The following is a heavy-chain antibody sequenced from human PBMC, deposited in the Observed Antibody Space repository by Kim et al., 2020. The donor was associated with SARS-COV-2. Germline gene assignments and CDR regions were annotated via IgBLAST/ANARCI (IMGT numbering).Heavy chain of an antibody. J-gene: IGHJ6*01. D-gene: IGHD3-22*01. CDR3: TRDGNFDSSAFAMDV. CDR2: IYSGGYT. Sequence: GGSLRLSCAASGFTVRAQYLSWVRQAPGKGLEWVSVIYSGGYTRYADYVKGRFTISSNTSKNTVYLQMNSMRGEDTAVYYCTRDGNFDSSAFAMDVW. CDR1: GFTVRAQY. V-gene: IGHV3-53*01.